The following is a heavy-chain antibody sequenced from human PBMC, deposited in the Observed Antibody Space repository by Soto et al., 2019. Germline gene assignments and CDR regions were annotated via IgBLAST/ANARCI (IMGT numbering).Heavy chain of an antibody. V-gene: IGHV1-69*15. CDR1: GGTFSNYA. CDR2: IIPLFGSA. D-gene: IGHD5-12*01. Sequence: QVQLVQSGAEVKKPGSSVKVSCKASGGTFSNYAITWVRQAPGQGLEWLGRIIPLFGSANYAQKFQGRVPITADASTTTAYMELSSLRSDDTAVYYCAKDGGKSGYFGNWFDPWGQGTLVTVSS. CDR3: AKDGGKSGYFGNWFDP. J-gene: IGHJ5*02.